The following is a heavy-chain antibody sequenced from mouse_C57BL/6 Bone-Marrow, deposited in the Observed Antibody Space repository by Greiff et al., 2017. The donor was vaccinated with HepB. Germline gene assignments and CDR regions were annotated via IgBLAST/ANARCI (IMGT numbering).Heavy chain of an antibody. CDR3: TTRFYGNWDYAMDY. CDR2: IDPENGDT. J-gene: IGHJ4*01. D-gene: IGHD2-1*01. Sequence: VQLQQSGAELVRPGASVKLSCTASGFNIKDDYMHWVKQRPEQGLEWIGWIDPENGDTEYASKFHGKATITADTSSNTAYLQLSSLTSEDTAVYYCTTRFYGNWDYAMDYWGQGTSVTVSS. V-gene: IGHV14-4*01. CDR1: GFNIKDDY.